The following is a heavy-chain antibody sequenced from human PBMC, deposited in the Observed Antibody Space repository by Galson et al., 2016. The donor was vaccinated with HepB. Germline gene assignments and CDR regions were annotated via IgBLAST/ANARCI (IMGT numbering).Heavy chain of an antibody. Sequence: SVKVSCKASGQTFTIYAIHWVRQAPGQRPEWMGWINLVNGDTKYSQKFQDRITFTRDTSANTAYMELSSLRSEDTAVYYCARSSILTAYVLAYWGQGTLVIVSS. CDR1: GQTFTIYA. J-gene: IGHJ4*02. V-gene: IGHV1-3*01. CDR3: ARSSILTAYVLAY. D-gene: IGHD3-9*01. CDR2: INLVNGDT.